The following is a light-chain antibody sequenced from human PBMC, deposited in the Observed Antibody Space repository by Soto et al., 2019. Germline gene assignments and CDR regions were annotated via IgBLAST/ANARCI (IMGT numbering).Light chain of an antibody. CDR2: WAD. CDR3: QQYYTIPFT. V-gene: IGKV4-1*01. CDR1: HIVLYSSNSNNY. Sequence: DIVMTQYPDSLSVCLVEMSTFNLKSTHIVLYSSNSNNYLAWAQQKPAQPPKWRSYWADTRECGVDDRFSGSGSGTDFTLTISSLQAQDVAVYYCQQYYTIPFTFGGGTKVDI. J-gene: IGKJ4*01.